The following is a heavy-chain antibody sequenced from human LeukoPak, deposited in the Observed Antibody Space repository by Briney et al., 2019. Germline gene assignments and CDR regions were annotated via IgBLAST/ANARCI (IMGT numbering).Heavy chain of an antibody. D-gene: IGHD1-14*01. Sequence: SVKVSCKASGGTFSNYAINWVRQAPGQGPEWMGRIIPILSGPNYAQKFQGRVTITADESTNTVYMELNSLRSEDTAVYFCARGRAMDHNYDMDVWGQGTTVTVSS. V-gene: IGHV1-69*11. J-gene: IGHJ6*02. CDR1: GGTFSNYA. CDR2: IIPILSGP. CDR3: ARGRAMDHNYDMDV.